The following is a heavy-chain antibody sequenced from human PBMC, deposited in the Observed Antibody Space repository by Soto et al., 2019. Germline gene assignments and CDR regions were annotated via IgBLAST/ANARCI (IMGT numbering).Heavy chain of an antibody. D-gene: IGHD3-3*01. J-gene: IGHJ4*02. V-gene: IGHV3-30*18. CDR2: ISYDGGNK. CDR3: AQVGALESINPYYFDY. Sequence: QVQLVESGGGVVQPGRSLRLSCAVSGFTFSNYGMHWVRQAPGKGLEWVAVISYDGGNKYYADSVKGRFTISRDNSKNTLYLHMNSLRAEDTAVYYCAQVGALESINPYYFDYWGQGTLVTVSS. CDR1: GFTFSNYG.